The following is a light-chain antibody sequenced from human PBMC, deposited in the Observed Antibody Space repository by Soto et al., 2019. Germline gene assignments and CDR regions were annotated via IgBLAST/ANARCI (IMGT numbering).Light chain of an antibody. CDR1: QIFGGN. CDR2: RAS. J-gene: IGKJ1*01. V-gene: IGKV3-15*01. CDR3: QKYNDWPT. Sequence: EVVMTQSPATLSVSPGERATLSCRASQIFGGNLAWYQQKPGQAPRLLIYRASTRATGIPDRFSGSGSGTAFTLTISRLQYEDSAIYYCQKYNDWPTFGQGTKVEIK.